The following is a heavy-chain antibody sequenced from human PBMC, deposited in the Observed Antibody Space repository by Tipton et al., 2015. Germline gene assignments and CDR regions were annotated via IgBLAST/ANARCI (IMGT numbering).Heavy chain of an antibody. J-gene: IGHJ4*02. Sequence: SLRLSCAASGLTVSSNYLSWVPQAPGKGLEWVSVIYSGGSTYYADSVKGRFTLPRDNSKNTLHLQMNCLRAEDTAVYYCARLVGVGSYYFDYWGQGALVTVSS. CDR3: ARLVGVGSYYFDY. CDR2: IYSGGST. D-gene: IGHD2-15*01. CDR1: GLTVSSNY. V-gene: IGHV3-53*01.